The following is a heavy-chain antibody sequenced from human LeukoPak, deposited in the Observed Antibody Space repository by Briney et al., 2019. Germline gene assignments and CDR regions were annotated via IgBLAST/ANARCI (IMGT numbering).Heavy chain of an antibody. CDR2: IYYSGST. V-gene: IGHV4-39*01. Sequence: SETLSLTCTVSGGSISSSSYYWGWIRQPPGKGLEWIGSIYYSGSTYYNPSLKSRVTISVDTSKNQFSLKLSSVTAADTAVYYCARQGIAVAGLGYYYYYMDVWGKGTTVTVSS. CDR3: ARQGIAVAGLGYYYYYMDV. CDR1: GGSISSSSYY. D-gene: IGHD6-19*01. J-gene: IGHJ6*03.